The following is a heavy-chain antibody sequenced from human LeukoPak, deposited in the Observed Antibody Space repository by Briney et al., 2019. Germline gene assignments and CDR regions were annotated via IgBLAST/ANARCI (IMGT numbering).Heavy chain of an antibody. Sequence: SETLSLTCAVYGGSFSGYYWSWIRQPPGKGLEWIGEINHSGSTNYNPSLKSRVTISVDTSKNQFSLKLSSVTAADTAVYYCAGRDSSGWDINFDYWGQGTLVTVSS. V-gene: IGHV4-34*01. CDR2: INHSGST. D-gene: IGHD6-19*01. J-gene: IGHJ4*02. CDR1: GGSFSGYY. CDR3: AGRDSSGWDINFDY.